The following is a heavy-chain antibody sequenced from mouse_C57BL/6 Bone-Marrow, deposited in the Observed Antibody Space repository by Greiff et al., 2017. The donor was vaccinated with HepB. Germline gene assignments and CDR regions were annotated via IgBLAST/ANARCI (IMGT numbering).Heavy chain of an antibody. Sequence: EVKLMESGGGLVQPGGSLKLSCAASGIDLSRYWMSWVRRAPGKGLEWIGEINPDSSTINYAPSLKDKFIISRDNAKNTLYLQMSKVRSEDTALYYCARPRLRDYYAMDYWGQGTSVTVSS. CDR3: ARPRLRDYYAMDY. V-gene: IGHV4-1*01. D-gene: IGHD2-4*01. CDR1: GIDLSRYW. CDR2: INPDSSTI. J-gene: IGHJ4*01.